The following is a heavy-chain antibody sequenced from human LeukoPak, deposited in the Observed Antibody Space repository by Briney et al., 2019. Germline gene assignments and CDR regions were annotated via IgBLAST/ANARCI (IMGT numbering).Heavy chain of an antibody. CDR1: GYTFTSYE. D-gene: IGHD3-10*01. V-gene: IGHV1-8*01. Sequence: ASVKVSCKASGYTFTSYEINWVRQATGQGLEWRGWMNPNSGNTGYEQKFQGRVTMTRNTSISTAYMELSSLRSEDTAVYYCARDAHGSGSPDDDYYYYYMDVWGKGTTVTISS. CDR2: MNPNSGNT. J-gene: IGHJ6*03. CDR3: ARDAHGSGSPDDDYYYYYMDV.